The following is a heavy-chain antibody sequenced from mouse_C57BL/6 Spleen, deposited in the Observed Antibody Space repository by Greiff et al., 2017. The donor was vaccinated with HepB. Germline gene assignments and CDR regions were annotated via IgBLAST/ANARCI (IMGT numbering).Heavy chain of an antibody. CDR1: GYTFTSYW. J-gene: IGHJ3*01. CDR2: INPRNGGT. D-gene: IGHD3-3*01. Sequence: QVQLQQPGTELVKPGASVKLSCKASGYTFTSYWMHWVKQRPGQGLEWIGNINPRNGGTNYNEKFKSKATLTVDKSSSTAYMQLSSLTSEDSAVYYGARSADIDGRASWFAYWGQGTLVTVSA. V-gene: IGHV1-53*01. CDR3: ARSADIDGRASWFAY.